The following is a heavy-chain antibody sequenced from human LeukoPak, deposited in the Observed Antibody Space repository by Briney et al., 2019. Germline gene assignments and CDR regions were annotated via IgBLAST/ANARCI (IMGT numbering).Heavy chain of an antibody. D-gene: IGHD6-19*01. Sequence: QSGGSLRLSCAASGFTFSSYAMHWVRQAPGKGLEWVAVISYDGRNNYYADSVKGRFTISRDNSKNTLYLQMNSLRAEDTAVFYCARTSYSSGWSPFDYWGQGTLVSVSS. CDR2: ISYDGRNN. J-gene: IGHJ4*02. CDR3: ARTSYSSGWSPFDY. CDR1: GFTFSSYA. V-gene: IGHV3-30*04.